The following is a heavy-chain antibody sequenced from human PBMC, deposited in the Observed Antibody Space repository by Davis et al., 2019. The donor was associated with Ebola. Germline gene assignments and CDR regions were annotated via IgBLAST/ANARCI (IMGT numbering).Heavy chain of an antibody. V-gene: IGHV1-24*01. Sequence: ASVKVSCKASGYTFTSYYMHWVRQAPGKGLEWMGNFDPEDSEAIYAQKFQDRVTMTEDTSTDTAYMELSSLRSEDTAVYYCAAGGVGGGFDIWGQGTMVTVSS. CDR2: FDPEDSEA. CDR3: AAGGVGGGFDI. J-gene: IGHJ3*02. D-gene: IGHD2-15*01. CDR1: GYTFTSYY.